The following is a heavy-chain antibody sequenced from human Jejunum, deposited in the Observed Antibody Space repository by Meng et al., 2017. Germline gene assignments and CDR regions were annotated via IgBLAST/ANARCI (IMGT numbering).Heavy chain of an antibody. CDR3: AKDTLGWSDVSRYFDY. CDR2: ISSSGGST. D-gene: IGHD1-1*01. CDR1: GFNFNNYA. Sequence: GKSLKISCAGSGFNFNNYAMNWVRQAPGKGLEWVSAISSSGGSTHYADSVKGRFTISRDNSKNTLYLQMNSLRADDTAVYYCAKDTLGWSDVSRYFDYWGQGTLVTVSS. J-gene: IGHJ4*02. V-gene: IGHV3-23*01.